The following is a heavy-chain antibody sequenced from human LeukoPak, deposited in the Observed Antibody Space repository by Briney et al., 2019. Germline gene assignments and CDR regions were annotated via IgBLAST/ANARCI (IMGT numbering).Heavy chain of an antibody. CDR3: ARRVCSGGSCYLGY. CDR2: IYYSGST. D-gene: IGHD2-15*01. CDR1: GGSISSSSYY. V-gene: IGHV4-39*01. J-gene: IGHJ4*02. Sequence: SETLSLTCTVSGGSISSSSYYWGWIRQPPGKGLEWIGSIYYSGSTYYNPSLKSRVTISVDTSKNQFSLKLSSVTAADTAVYYCARRVCSGGSCYLGYWGQGTLVTVSS.